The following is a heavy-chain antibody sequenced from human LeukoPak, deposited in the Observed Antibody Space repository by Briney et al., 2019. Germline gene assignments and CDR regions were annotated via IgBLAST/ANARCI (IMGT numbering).Heavy chain of an antibody. D-gene: IGHD6-13*01. CDR1: GITFSSSA. V-gene: IGHV3-23*01. CDR3: ARGRSNIAAAGYRVYYYYGMDV. J-gene: IGHJ6*02. Sequence: PGGSLRLSCAASGITFSSSAMGWVRQAPGKGLEWLSTISGSGDNTYYADSVKGRFTISRDNSKNTLYLQMNSLRAEDTAVYYCARGRSNIAAAGYRVYYYYGMDVWGQGTTVTVSS. CDR2: ISGSGDNT.